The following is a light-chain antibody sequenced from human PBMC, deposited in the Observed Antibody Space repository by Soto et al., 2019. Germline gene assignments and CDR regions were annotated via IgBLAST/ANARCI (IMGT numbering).Light chain of an antibody. CDR1: QSVSSSY. Sequence: EIVLTQSPGTLSLSPGERATLSCRASQSVSSSYLAWYQQKPGQAPRLLIYGASSRATGIPDRFSGSGSGTDFTLTISRLEPDDFAVYYCQQYGSSPGTFGQGNKGDIK. CDR2: GAS. CDR3: QQYGSSPGT. J-gene: IGKJ1*01. V-gene: IGKV3-20*01.